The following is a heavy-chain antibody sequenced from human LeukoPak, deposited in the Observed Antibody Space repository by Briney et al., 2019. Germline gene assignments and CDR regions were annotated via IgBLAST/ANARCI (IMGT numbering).Heavy chain of an antibody. J-gene: IGHJ4*02. V-gene: IGHV4-38-2*02. D-gene: IGHD3-22*01. CDR2: TYHGGTT. Sequence: PSETLSLTCTVSGYSISSGYLWGWIRQPPGKGLEWIGSTYHGGTTYSNPSLKSRVIISEDTSKNQFSLKLNSVTAADTAVYYCARDNDSSGYYDYWGQGTLVTVSS. CDR1: GYSISSGYL. CDR3: ARDNDSSGYYDY.